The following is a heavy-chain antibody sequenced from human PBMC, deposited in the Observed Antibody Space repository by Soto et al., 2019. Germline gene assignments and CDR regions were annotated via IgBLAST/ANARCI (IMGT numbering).Heavy chain of an antibody. CDR3: AKTVTTSYYYYYYMDV. CDR2: ISGSGGST. D-gene: IGHD4-17*01. Sequence: EVQLLESGGGLVQPGGSLRLSCAASGFTFSSYAMSWVRQAPGKGLEWVSAISGSGGSTYYADSVKGRFTISRDNSKNTLYLQMNSLRAEDTAVYYCAKTVTTSYYYYYYMDVWGKGTTVTVSS. J-gene: IGHJ6*03. CDR1: GFTFSSYA. V-gene: IGHV3-23*01.